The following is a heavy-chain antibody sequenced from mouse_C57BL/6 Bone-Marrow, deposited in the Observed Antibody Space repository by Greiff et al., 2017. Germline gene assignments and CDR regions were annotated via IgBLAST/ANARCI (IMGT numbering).Heavy chain of an antibody. J-gene: IGHJ1*03. D-gene: IGHD4-1*02. V-gene: IGHV1-55*01. Sequence: QVQLQQPGAELVKPGASVKMSCKASGYTFTSYWLTWVKQRPGHGLEWLGDIYPGSGSTNYNEKFKSKATLTVDKSSSTAYMPLRCLTSEDSAVYYWARPNCRNYWYFDVWGTGTTVTVSS. CDR2: IYPGSGST. CDR3: ARPNCRNYWYFDV. CDR1: GYTFTSYW.